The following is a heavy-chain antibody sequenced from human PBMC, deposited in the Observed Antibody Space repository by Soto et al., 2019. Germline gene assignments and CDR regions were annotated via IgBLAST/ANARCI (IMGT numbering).Heavy chain of an antibody. CDR2: ITPIFGTP. Sequence: QVQLVQSGAEVKKPGSSVKVSCKASGDTLSKYGVSWVRQAPGQGLEWMGGITPIFGTPTYAQRFQGRVTITADKSTSTSHLELTSLRSDDTAVYYCAKSRVGVSGCLVDVWGQGTTVTVSS. J-gene: IGHJ6*02. CDR1: GDTLSKYG. V-gene: IGHV1-69*06. D-gene: IGHD2-8*01. CDR3: AKSRVGVSGCLVDV.